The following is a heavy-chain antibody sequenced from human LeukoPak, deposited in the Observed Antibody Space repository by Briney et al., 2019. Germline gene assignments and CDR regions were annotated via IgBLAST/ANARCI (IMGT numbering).Heavy chain of an antibody. CDR2: IYYSGST. CDR1: GASISSGAYY. Sequence: SETLSLTCTVSGASISSGAYYWNWIRQHPGKGLEWIAYIYYSGSTYYNPSLKSRVTISVDTSKNQFSLKLSPVTAADTAVYYCAREAVTTRAFDYWGQGTLVTVSS. V-gene: IGHV4-31*03. CDR3: AREAVTTRAFDY. J-gene: IGHJ4*02. D-gene: IGHD4-17*01.